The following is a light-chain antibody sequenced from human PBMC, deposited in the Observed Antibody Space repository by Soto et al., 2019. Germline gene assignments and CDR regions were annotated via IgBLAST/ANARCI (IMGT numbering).Light chain of an antibody. Sequence: DIQRTQSPSTLSATVGDRVTITCRASQSISIWLALYQLKPGKAPKLLIYNASSLESGVPSMFSGCGSGTEFTLTITSLQPDNFATYYFQQYNSYSIALVQGTRLEIK. CDR1: QSISIW. CDR3: QQYNSYSIA. J-gene: IGKJ5*01. V-gene: IGKV1-5*03. CDR2: NAS.